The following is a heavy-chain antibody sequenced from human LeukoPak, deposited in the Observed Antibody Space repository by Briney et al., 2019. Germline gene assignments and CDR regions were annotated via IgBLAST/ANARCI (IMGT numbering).Heavy chain of an antibody. CDR1: GFTFSSYG. CDR3: AKDISGSGEGFDI. J-gene: IGHJ3*02. CDR2: IRYDGSNK. Sequence: GGSLRLSCAASGFTFSSYGMHWVRRAPGKGVEWVAFIRYDGSNKYYADSVKGRFTISRDNSKNTLYLQMNSLRAEDTAVYYCAKDISGSGEGFDIWGQGTMVTVSS. D-gene: IGHD3-10*01. V-gene: IGHV3-30*02.